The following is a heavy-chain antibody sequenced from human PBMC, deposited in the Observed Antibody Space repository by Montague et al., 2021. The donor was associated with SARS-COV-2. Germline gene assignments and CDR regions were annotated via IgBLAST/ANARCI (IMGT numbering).Heavy chain of an antibody. CDR1: GGSISSYY. CDR2: NYYSGST. J-gene: IGHJ5*02. Sequence: SETLSLTCTVSGGSISSYYWSWIRQPPGKGLEWIGYNYYSGSTNYNPSLKSRVTISVDTSKNQFSLKLSSVTAADTAVYYCARGGDMNWFDPWGQGTLVTGSS. V-gene: IGHV4-59*01. CDR3: ARGGDMNWFDP. D-gene: IGHD2-21*01.